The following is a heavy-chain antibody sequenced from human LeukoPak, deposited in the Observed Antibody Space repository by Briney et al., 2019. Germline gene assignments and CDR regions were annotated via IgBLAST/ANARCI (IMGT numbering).Heavy chain of an antibody. CDR3: ARVVPAAAVAGLDY. CDR1: GVSISSGSFY. V-gene: IGHV4-61*02. D-gene: IGHD2-2*01. J-gene: IGHJ4*02. Sequence: TSETLSLTCTVSGVSISSGSFYWRWLRQPAGKGLEWIGRIYTSGSTNYNPSLKSRVTISVDTSKTQFSLKLSSGTAADTAVYYCARVVPAAAVAGLDYWGQGTLVTVSS. CDR2: IYTSGST.